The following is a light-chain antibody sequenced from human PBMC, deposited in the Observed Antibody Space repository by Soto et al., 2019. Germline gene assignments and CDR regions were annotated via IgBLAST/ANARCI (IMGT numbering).Light chain of an antibody. CDR3: NSYTSSSPYV. Sequence: QSVLTQPTSVSGSPGQSITISCPGTSSDVGGYNYVSWYQQHPGKAPKLMIYDVSNRPSGVSNRFSGSKSGNTASLTISGLQAEDEADYYCNSYTSSSPYVFGTGTKVTV. J-gene: IGLJ1*01. V-gene: IGLV2-14*01. CDR2: DVS. CDR1: SSDVGGYNY.